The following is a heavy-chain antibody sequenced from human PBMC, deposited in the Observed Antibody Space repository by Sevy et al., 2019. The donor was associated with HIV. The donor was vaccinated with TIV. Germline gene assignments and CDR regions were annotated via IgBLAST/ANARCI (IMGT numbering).Heavy chain of an antibody. CDR2: ISYDGRNNK. J-gene: IGHJ4*02. Sequence: GGSLRLSCAASGFTFSDYRMHWVRQAPGNGLEWVAVISYDGRNNKYNADSVKGRFTISRDNSKNTVYLQMNSLRAEDTAIYYCARDRGEILSSAFDYLGQGTMVTVSS. CDR3: ARDRGEILSSAFDY. V-gene: IGHV3-30*04. CDR1: GFTFSDYR. D-gene: IGHD3-16*01.